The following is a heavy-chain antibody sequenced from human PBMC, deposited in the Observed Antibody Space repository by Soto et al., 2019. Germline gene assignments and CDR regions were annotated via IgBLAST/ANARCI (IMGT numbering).Heavy chain of an antibody. CDR1: GFTFSGCA. J-gene: IGHJ4*02. V-gene: IGHV3-23*01. CDR2: IGGDGDDTHDT. CDR3: AKESYQRRTDFDY. Sequence: EVQVLESGGGLVQPGGSLRLSCAASGFTFSGCAMSWVRQAPGKGLEWVSGIGGDGDDTHDTHYADFAKGRFTISRDNSKNTLYLQMNSLRAEDTAVYYCAKESYQRRTDFDYWGQGTLVTVSS. D-gene: IGHD6-25*01.